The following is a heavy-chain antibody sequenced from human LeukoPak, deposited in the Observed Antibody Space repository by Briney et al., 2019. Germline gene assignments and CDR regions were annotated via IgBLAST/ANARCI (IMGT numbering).Heavy chain of an antibody. CDR3: ARDEGIAAAGTVDY. D-gene: IGHD6-13*01. Sequence: GGSLRLSCAASGFTFSSYGMHWVRQAPGKGLEWVAVIWYDGSNKYYADSVKGRFTISRDNAKNSLYLQMNSLRDEDTAVYYCARDEGIAAAGTVDYWGQGTLVTVSS. CDR1: GFTFSSYG. V-gene: IGHV3-33*01. CDR2: IWYDGSNK. J-gene: IGHJ4*02.